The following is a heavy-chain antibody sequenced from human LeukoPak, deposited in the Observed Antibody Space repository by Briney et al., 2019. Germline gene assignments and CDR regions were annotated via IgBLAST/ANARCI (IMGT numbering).Heavy chain of an antibody. D-gene: IGHD5-24*01. Sequence: SQTLSPTCTVSGGSISSGDYYWSWIRQPPGKGLEWIGYIYYSGSTYYNPSLKSRVTISVDTSKNQFSLKLSSVTAADTAVYYCARDGRTGLQSRIETNFDYWGQGTLVTVSS. CDR2: IYYSGST. CDR1: GGSISSGDYY. J-gene: IGHJ4*02. CDR3: ARDGRTGLQSRIETNFDY. V-gene: IGHV4-30-4*01.